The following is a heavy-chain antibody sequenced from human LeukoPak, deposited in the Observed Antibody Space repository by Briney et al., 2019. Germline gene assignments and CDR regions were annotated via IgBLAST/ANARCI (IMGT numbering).Heavy chain of an antibody. V-gene: IGHV3-48*03. CDR1: GFTFSSYE. CDR2: ISSSGDTI. Sequence: GGSLRLSCAASGFTFSSYEMNWVRQAPGKGLEWISYISSSGDTIFYADSVKGRFIISRDNAKNSLYLQMNSLRAEDSAIYYCARGWSDYWGQGTLVTVSS. CDR3: ARGWSDY. J-gene: IGHJ4*02.